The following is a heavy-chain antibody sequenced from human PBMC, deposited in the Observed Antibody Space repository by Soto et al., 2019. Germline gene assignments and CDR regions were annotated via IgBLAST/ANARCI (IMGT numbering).Heavy chain of an antibody. CDR1: GFTFSSYG. J-gene: IGHJ6*02. V-gene: IGHV3-33*01. CDR3: ARDPKYSSSWYVLRVDYYYGMDV. D-gene: IGHD6-13*01. CDR2: IWYDGSNK. Sequence: ESGGGVVQPGRSLRLSCAASGFTFSSYGMHWVRQAPGKGLEWVAVIWYDGSNKYYADSVKGRFTISRDNSKNTLYLQMNSLRAEDTAVYYCARDPKYSSSWYVLRVDYYYGMDVWGQGTTVTVSS.